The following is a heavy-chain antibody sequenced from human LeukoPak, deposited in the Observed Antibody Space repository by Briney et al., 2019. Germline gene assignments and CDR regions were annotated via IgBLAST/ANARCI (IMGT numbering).Heavy chain of an antibody. J-gene: IGHJ5*02. Sequence: GGSLRLSCGASSFTFSSYAMSWVRQAPGKGLEWVSAISGSGGSTYYADSVKGRFTISRDNSKNTLYLQMNSLRAEDTAVYYCAKGTSGSYYHWGQGTLVTVSS. V-gene: IGHV3-23*01. D-gene: IGHD1-26*01. CDR1: SFTFSSYA. CDR2: ISGSGGST. CDR3: AKGTSGSYYH.